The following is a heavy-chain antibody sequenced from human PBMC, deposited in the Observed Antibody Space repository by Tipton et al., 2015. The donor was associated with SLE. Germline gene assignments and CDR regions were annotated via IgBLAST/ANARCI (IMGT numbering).Heavy chain of an antibody. CDR2: MYSGGSK. J-gene: IGHJ4*02. D-gene: IGHD3-10*01. CDR3: ASKGGSGSYYPN. CDR1: TGSFSGYY. Sequence: LRLSCTVYTGSFSGYYWSWIRQPPGKGLEWIATMYSGGSKYYNPSLKSRVTISLDTSKNQFSLKVSSVTAADTAVYYCASKGGSGSYYPNWGQGTLVTVSS. V-gene: IGHV4-34*01.